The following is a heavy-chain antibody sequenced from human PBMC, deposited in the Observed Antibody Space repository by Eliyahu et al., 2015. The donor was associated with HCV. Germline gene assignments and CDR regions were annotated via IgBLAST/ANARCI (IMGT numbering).Heavy chain of an antibody. V-gene: IGHV3-33*01. CDR3: ARGWGSTVYCSAFEV. CDR1: GFSFXQYG. D-gene: IGHD3-16*01. Sequence: QAELAESGGGLVQPGVSLRLLCAASGFSFXQYGXHWVRXXPGKGLXWVAVIXHDATIQYYADSVRGRFTISRDNSKNTLYLQMDSLRTEDTAVYYCARGWGSTVYCSAFEVWGQGTMITVSS. J-gene: IGHJ3*01. CDR2: IXHDATIQ.